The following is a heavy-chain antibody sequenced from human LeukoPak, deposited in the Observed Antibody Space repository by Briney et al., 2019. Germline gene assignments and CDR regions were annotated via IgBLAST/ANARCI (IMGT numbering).Heavy chain of an antibody. D-gene: IGHD5-18*01. Sequence: GGSLRLSCAASGFTFSSYEMNWVRQAPGKGLEWVSYISSSGSTIYYADSVKGRFTISRDNAKNSLYLQMNSLRAEDTAVYYCARAPGYSYPAGPPYWGQGTLVTVSS. CDR1: GFTFSSYE. CDR2: ISSSGSTI. V-gene: IGHV3-48*03. J-gene: IGHJ4*02. CDR3: ARAPGYSYPAGPPY.